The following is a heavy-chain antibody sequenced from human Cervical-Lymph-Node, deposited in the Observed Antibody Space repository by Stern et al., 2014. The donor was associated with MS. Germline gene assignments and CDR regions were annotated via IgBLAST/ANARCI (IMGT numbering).Heavy chain of an antibody. J-gene: IGHJ3*02. CDR1: GGSFSSHA. CDR2: ILPIFTTT. CDR3: ARGRRDSSNWYPFDI. V-gene: IGHV1-69*01. Sequence: QVQLVQSGAEVKKPGSSVKVSCRVSGGSFSSHAISWVRQAPGQGLEWMGGILPIFTTTNYAQRFQGRVTITADASSTTAYMELSSLRSEDTAIYFCARGRRDSSNWYPFDIWGQGTMVTVSS. D-gene: IGHD6-13*01.